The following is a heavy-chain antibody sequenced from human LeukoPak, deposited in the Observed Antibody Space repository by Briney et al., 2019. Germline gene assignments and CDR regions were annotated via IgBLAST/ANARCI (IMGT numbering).Heavy chain of an antibody. CDR3: ASSYSSGWYDWFDP. D-gene: IGHD6-19*01. Sequence: SETLSLTCTVSGGSISSYYWSWIRKPPGKGLEWIGYIYYSGSTNYNPSLKSRVTISVDTSKNQFSLKLSSVTAADTAVYYCASSYSSGWYDWFDPWGQGTLVTVSS. CDR1: GGSISSYY. J-gene: IGHJ5*02. V-gene: IGHV4-59*01. CDR2: IYYSGST.